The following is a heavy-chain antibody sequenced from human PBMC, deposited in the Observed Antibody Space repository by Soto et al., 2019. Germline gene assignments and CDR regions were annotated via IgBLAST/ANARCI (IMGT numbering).Heavy chain of an antibody. CDR3: ERDISGPAERNWFDP. V-gene: IGHV3-21*01. CDR1: GMTFADYD. D-gene: IGHD6-19*01. CDR2: ISRSSTYF. J-gene: IGHJ5*02. Sequence: GGSLRLSCVTSGMTFADYDMNWVRQAPGKGLEWVSTISRSSTYFYYADSVKGRFTVSRDDAKNSLFLHMGGLTTDDTGVYFCERDISGPAERNWFDPSGQGTLLAFSP.